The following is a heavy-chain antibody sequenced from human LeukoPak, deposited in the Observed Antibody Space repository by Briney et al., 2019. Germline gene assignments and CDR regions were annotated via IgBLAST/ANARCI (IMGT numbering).Heavy chain of an antibody. CDR3: ASRLRTYGDYTSLHHYGVDV. J-gene: IGHJ6*02. D-gene: IGHD4-17*01. CDR1: GGSISSSSYY. V-gene: IGHV4-39*01. Sequence: SETLSLTCTVSGGSISSSSYYWGWIRQPPGKGLAWVGSIYYSGSTYYNASLKSRVTISIDTSRNQFSLKLNSVTAADTAVYYCASRLRTYGDYTSLHHYGVDVWGQGTTVTVSS. CDR2: IYYSGST.